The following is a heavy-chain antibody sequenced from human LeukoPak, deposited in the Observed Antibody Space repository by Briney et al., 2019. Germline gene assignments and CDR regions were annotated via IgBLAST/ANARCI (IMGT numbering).Heavy chain of an antibody. J-gene: IGHJ4*02. D-gene: IGHD5-12*01. CDR1: GFTFSSYS. V-gene: IGHV3-53*04. Sequence: GGSLRLSCAASGFTFSSYSMNWVRQAPGKGLEWVSVIYSGGSTYYADSVKGRFTISRHNSKNTLYLQMNSLRAEDTAVYYCARKYGGYDSFWDYWGQGTLVTVSS. CDR3: ARKYGGYDSFWDY. CDR2: IYSGGST.